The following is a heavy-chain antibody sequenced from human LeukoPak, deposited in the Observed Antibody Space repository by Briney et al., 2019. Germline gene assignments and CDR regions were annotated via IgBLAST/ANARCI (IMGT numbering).Heavy chain of an antibody. J-gene: IGHJ4*02. CDR1: GGSISAYY. Sequence: PSGTLSLTCTVSGGSISAYYWSWIRQPPGKGLEWIGYIYFSGSTNYNDSLKSRLTISVDTSKNQFSLKLSSVTAADTAVYYCARGTGTTGYFDYWGQGTLVTVSS. D-gene: IGHD1-7*01. V-gene: IGHV4-59*12. CDR2: IYFSGST. CDR3: ARGTGTTGYFDY.